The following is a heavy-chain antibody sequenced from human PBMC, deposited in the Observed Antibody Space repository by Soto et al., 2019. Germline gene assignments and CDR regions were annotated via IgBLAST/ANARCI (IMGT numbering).Heavy chain of an antibody. D-gene: IGHD6-13*01. CDR2: IVPIFGTA. V-gene: IGHV1-69*06. J-gene: IGHJ4*02. Sequence: QVQLVQSGTEVKKPGSSVKVSCKASGGNFNSYSINWVRQARGQGLEWMGGIVPIFGTANYAQKFQGRVTFTADTSRSTAYMELMSLTSEDTAVYYCSRDAIAAAGTNDWGQGTLVTVSS. CDR3: SRDAIAAAGTND. CDR1: GGNFNSYS.